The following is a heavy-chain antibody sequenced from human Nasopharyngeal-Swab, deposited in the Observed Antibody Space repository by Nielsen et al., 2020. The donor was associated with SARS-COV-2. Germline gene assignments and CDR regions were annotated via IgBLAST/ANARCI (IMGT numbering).Heavy chain of an antibody. CDR3: ARAETGYSYGYPFDY. Sequence: GGSLRLSCAASGFTSSSYGMHWVRQAPGKGLEWVAVIWYDGSNKYYADSVKGRFTISRDNSKNTLYLQMNSLRAEDTAVYYCARAETGYSYGYPFDYWGQGTLVTVSS. V-gene: IGHV3-33*01. CDR1: GFTSSSYG. J-gene: IGHJ4*02. D-gene: IGHD5-18*01. CDR2: IWYDGSNK.